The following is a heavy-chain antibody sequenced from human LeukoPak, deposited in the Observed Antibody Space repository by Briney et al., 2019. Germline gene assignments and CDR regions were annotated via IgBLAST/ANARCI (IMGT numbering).Heavy chain of an antibody. D-gene: IGHD3-22*01. J-gene: IGHJ4*02. V-gene: IGHV2-5*01. CDR2: IYWNDHK. Sequence: SGPPVVKPTQTRTLTYTFSGFSIRKSRMEVGWVRQPPNKALEWLVLIYWNDHKVYSPSLKSRLSIAKDTSKNQVVLTLTNMDHSDTGTSDCAHGPSDGGAYYAFLLFDYWGQGTPVTVSS. CDR1: GFSIRKSRME. CDR3: AHGPSDGGAYYAFLLFDY.